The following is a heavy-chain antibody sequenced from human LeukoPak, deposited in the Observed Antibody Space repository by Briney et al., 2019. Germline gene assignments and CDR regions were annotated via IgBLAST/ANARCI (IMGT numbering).Heavy chain of an antibody. Sequence: ASVKVSCKASGYTFTGYYMHWVRQAPGQGLEWMGWINPNSGGTNYAQKFQGRVTMTRDTSISTAYMELSRLRSDDTAVYYCAAPRSPQGDYYYYYGMDVWGQGTTVTVSS. CDR2: INPNSGGT. CDR1: GYTFTGYY. V-gene: IGHV1-2*02. D-gene: IGHD3-16*01. J-gene: IGHJ6*02. CDR3: AAPRSPQGDYYYYYGMDV.